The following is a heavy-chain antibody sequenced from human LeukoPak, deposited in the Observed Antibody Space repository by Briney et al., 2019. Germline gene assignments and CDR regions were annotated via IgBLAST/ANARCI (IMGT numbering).Heavy chain of an antibody. CDR2: IYYSGST. V-gene: IGHV4-59*01. CDR1: GGSISSYY. J-gene: IGHJ1*01. CDR3: ARSTYYYDSSGYYSEYFQH. D-gene: IGHD3-22*01. Sequence: PSETLSLTCTVSGGSISSYYWSWIRQPPGKGLEWIGYIYYSGSTNYNPSLKSRVTISVDTSKNQFSLKLSSVTAADTAVYYCARSTYYYDSSGYYSEYFQHWGQGTLVTVSS.